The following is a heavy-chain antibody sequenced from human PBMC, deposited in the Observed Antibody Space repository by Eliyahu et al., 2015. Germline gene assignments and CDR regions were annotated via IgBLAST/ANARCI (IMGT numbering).Heavy chain of an antibody. V-gene: IGHV3-33*01. Sequence: QVQLVESGGGVVQPGRSLRLSCAASGFXFVASXMPWVRQARGTGLGWVAIIWYDGSNQYYADSVKGRFTISRDNSKNTVSLQMNSLRGEDTAIYYCARDHDYSGNYLEDWGQGTLVAVSS. J-gene: IGHJ4*02. CDR2: IWYDGSNQ. D-gene: IGHD4-23*01. CDR1: GFXFVASX. CDR3: ARDHDYSGNYLED.